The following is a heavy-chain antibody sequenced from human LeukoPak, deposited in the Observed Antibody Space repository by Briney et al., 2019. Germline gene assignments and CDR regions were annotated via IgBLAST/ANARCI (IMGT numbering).Heavy chain of an antibody. CDR3: ARGRYCSSTSCYRRYYYGMDV. CDR2: ISAYNGNT. J-gene: IGHJ6*02. D-gene: IGHD2-2*01. V-gene: IGHV1-18*01. Sequence: ASVKVSCKASGYTFTSYGISWVRQAPGQGLEWMGWISAYNGNTNYAQTLQGRATMTTDTSTSTAYMELRSLRSDDTAVYYCARGRYCSSTSCYRRYYYGMDVWGQGTTVTVSS. CDR1: GYTFTSYG.